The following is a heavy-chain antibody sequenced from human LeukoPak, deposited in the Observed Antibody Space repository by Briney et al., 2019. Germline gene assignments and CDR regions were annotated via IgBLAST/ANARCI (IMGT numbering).Heavy chain of an antibody. Sequence: GGSLRLSCAASGFTFSSYGMHWVRQAPGKGLEWVAVIWYDGSNKYYADSVKGRFTISRDNSKNTLYLQMNSLRAEDTAVYYCAKEKWGVDTAMDTYYYYYYMDVWGKGTTVTVSS. CDR1: GFTFSSYG. CDR2: IWYDGSNK. CDR3: AKEKWGVDTAMDTYYYYYYMDV. J-gene: IGHJ6*03. V-gene: IGHV3-30*02. D-gene: IGHD5-18*01.